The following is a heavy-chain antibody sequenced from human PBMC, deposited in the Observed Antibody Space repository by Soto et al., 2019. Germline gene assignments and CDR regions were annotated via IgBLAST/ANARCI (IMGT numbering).Heavy chain of an antibody. CDR2: IYPGDSDT. D-gene: IGHD6-19*01. J-gene: IGHJ6*02. Sequence: GESLSISCKASGYSFTSHWIGWVRQVPGKGLEWMGIIYPGDSDTRYSPSFQGQVTISADTSISTAYLQWSSLKASDTAMYYCARQPSNGQWYVWGQGTTVPVS. CDR1: GYSFTSHW. V-gene: IGHV5-51*01. CDR3: ARQPSNGQWYV.